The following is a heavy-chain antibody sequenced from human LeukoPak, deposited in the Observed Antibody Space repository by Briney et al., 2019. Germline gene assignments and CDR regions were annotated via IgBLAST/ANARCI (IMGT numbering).Heavy chain of an antibody. Sequence: ASVKVSCKASGYTFTGYYMHWVRQAPGQGLEWMGWINPNSGGTNYAQKFQGRVTMTRDTSISTAYMELSRLRSDDTAVYYCARDRIAAAGTLGFGGYYYYYGMDVWGQGTTVTVSS. V-gene: IGHV1-2*02. J-gene: IGHJ6*02. D-gene: IGHD6-13*01. CDR3: ARDRIAAAGTLGFGGYYYYYGMDV. CDR1: GYTFTGYY. CDR2: INPNSGGT.